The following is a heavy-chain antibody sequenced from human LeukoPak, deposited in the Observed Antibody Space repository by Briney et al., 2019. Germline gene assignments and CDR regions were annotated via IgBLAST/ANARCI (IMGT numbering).Heavy chain of an antibody. CDR3: AREEGTSPYAFDI. J-gene: IGHJ3*02. Sequence: SVKVSCKASGGTFSRNAISWVRRAPGQGLEWMGRFIPVLDITNDAQKFQGRVTITADKSTSTAYMELSSLRSEDTAVYYCAREEGTSPYAFDIWGQGTMVTVSS. V-gene: IGHV1-69*04. D-gene: IGHD1-14*01. CDR2: FIPVLDIT. CDR1: GGTFSRNA.